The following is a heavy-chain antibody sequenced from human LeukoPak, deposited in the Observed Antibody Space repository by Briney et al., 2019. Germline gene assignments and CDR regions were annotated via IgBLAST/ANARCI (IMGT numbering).Heavy chain of an antibody. V-gene: IGHV3-21*03. CDR3: ARAMITIFGVDDRFDY. CDR2: ISSSSSYI. D-gene: IGHD3-3*01. CDR1: GFTFSNAW. J-gene: IGHJ4*02. Sequence: GGSLRLSCAASGFTFSNAWMSWVRQAPEKGLEWVSSISSSSSYIYYADSVKGRFTISRDNAKNSLYLQMNSLRAEDTAVYYCARAMITIFGVDDRFDYWGQGTLVTVSS.